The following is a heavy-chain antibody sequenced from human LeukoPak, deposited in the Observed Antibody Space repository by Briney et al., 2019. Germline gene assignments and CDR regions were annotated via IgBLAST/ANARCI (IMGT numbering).Heavy chain of an antibody. CDR3: ARAGYDFWSGYSWAVDY. CDR2: INHSGST. CDR1: GGSFSGYY. V-gene: IGHV4-34*01. Sequence: PSETLSLTCAVYGGSFSGYYWSWIRQPPGKGLEWIGEINHSGSTNYNPSLKSRVTIPVDTSKNQFSLKLSSVTAADTAVYYCARAGYDFWSGYSWAVDYWGQGTLVTVSS. D-gene: IGHD3-3*01. J-gene: IGHJ4*02.